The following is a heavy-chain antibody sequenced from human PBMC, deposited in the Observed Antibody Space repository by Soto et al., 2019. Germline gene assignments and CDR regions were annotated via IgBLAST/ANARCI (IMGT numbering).Heavy chain of an antibody. V-gene: IGHV4-30-2*01. CDR1: GGSISSGGYS. CDR2: IYHSGST. CDR3: ASYIDFHKAKPPNGFDY. Sequence: PSETLSLTCAVSGGSISSGGYSWSWIRQPPGKGLEWIGYIYHSGSTYYNPSLKSRVTISVDRSKNQFSLKLSSVTAADTAVYYCASYIDFHKAKPPNGFDYWGQGTLVTVSS. D-gene: IGHD3-9*01. J-gene: IGHJ4*02.